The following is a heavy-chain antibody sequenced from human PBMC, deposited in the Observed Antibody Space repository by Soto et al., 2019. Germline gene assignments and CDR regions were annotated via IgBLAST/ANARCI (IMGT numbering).Heavy chain of an antibody. V-gene: IGHV4-31*03. CDR1: GGSISSGGYY. J-gene: IGHJ5*02. CDR2: IYYSGST. CDR3: ARFFDGGNSNWFDP. D-gene: IGHD2-21*02. Sequence: PSETLSLTCTVSGGSISSGGYYWGWIRQRPGKGLEWIGYIYYSGSTYHNPSLKSRVTISVDTSKNQFSLKLSSVTAADTAVYYCARFFDGGNSNWFDPWGQGTLVTVSS.